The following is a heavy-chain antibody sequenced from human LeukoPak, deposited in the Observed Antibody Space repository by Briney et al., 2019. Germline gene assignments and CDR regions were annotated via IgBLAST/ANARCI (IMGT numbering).Heavy chain of an antibody. V-gene: IGHV3-30-3*01. CDR1: GFTFSSYA. CDR2: ISYDGSNK. CDR3: AREVPRDGMDV. Sequence: PGRSLRLSCAASGFTFSSYAMHWVRQAPGKGLEWVAVISYDGSNKYYADSVKGRFTISRDNSKNMLYLQMNSLRAEDTAVYYCAREVPRDGMDVWGQGTTVTVSS. J-gene: IGHJ6*02.